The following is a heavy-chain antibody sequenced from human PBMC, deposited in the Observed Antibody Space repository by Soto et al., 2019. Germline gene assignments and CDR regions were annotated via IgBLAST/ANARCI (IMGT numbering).Heavy chain of an antibody. J-gene: IGHJ6*02. CDR1: GYSFTSYW. CDR3: ARHTGSGGGGYYYGMDV. V-gene: IGHV5-51*01. D-gene: IGHD3-10*01. Sequence: GESLKISCKGSGYSFTSYWIGWVRQMPGKGLEWMGIIYPGDSDTRYSPSFQGQVPIPADKSISTAYLQWSSLKASDTAMYYCARHTGSGGGGYYYGMDVWGQGTTVTVSS. CDR2: IYPGDSDT.